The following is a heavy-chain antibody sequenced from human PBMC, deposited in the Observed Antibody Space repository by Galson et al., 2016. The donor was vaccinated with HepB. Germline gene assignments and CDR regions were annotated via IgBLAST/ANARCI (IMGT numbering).Heavy chain of an antibody. Sequence: PALVEPTQTLTLTCTSSGFSLSTIGVGVAWIRQPPGKALEWLAIIYWDDDKRYSSSLQCRLTISKDTSKNQVVLTMTNMDPVDTATYYCAHTGPGPKRFLDYWGQGTLVPVSS. D-gene: IGHD3-16*01. J-gene: IGHJ4*02. V-gene: IGHV2-5*02. CDR2: IYWDDDK. CDR1: GFSLSTIGVG. CDR3: AHTGPGPKRFLDY.